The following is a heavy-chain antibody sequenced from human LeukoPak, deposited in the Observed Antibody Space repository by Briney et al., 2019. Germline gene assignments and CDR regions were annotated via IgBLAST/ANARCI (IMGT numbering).Heavy chain of an antibody. J-gene: IGHJ4*02. V-gene: IGHV1-2*02. CDR2: INPNSGGT. CDR1: RYTFTGYY. D-gene: IGHD4-17*01. CDR3: ASGNDDGDYANDY. Sequence: PSVTVSCKASRYTFTGYYMHWVRQAPGQGLEWMGWINPNSGGTNYAQKFQGRVTMTRDTSISTAYMELSRLRSDDTAVYYCASGNDDGDYANDYWGQGTLVTVSS.